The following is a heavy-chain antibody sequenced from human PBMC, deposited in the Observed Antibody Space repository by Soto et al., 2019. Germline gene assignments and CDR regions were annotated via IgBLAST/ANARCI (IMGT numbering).Heavy chain of an antibody. Sequence: QVQLQQWGAGLLKPSEPLSLTCAVSGGSFSGYYWSWIRQPPGKGLEWIGEINHSGSTNYNPSLKSRVTISVDTSKNPFSLKLSSVTAADTAVYYCARGHLDNETYYYGSGSYFDYWGQGTLVTVSS. CDR2: INHSGST. J-gene: IGHJ4*02. D-gene: IGHD3-10*01. CDR1: GGSFSGYY. CDR3: ARGHLDNETYYYGSGSYFDY. V-gene: IGHV4-34*01.